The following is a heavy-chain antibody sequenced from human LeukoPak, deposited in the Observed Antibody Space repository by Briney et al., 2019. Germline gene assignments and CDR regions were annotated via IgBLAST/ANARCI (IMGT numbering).Heavy chain of an antibody. CDR2: IYYSGST. J-gene: IGHJ5*02. CDR3: TGRGSWNYDWFDP. Sequence: PSETLSLTCTVSGGSISSYYWSWIRQPPGKGLEWIGYIYYSGSTNYNPSLKSRVTISADTSKNQFSLKLSSVTAADTAVYYCTGRGSWNYDWFDPWGQGTLVTVSS. CDR1: GGSISSYY. D-gene: IGHD1-7*01. V-gene: IGHV4-59*12.